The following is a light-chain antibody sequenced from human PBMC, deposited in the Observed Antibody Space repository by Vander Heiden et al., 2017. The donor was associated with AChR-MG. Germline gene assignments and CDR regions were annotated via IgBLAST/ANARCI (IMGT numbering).Light chain of an antibody. Sequence: PGERATLSCRASQSVRSSYLAWYQQKPGQAPRLLIYGASSRATGIPDRFSGSGSGTDFTLTISRLEPEDFAVYYCQQYGSLPRTFGQGTKVEIK. V-gene: IGKV3-20*01. CDR1: QSVRSSY. CDR2: GAS. CDR3: QQYGSLPRT. J-gene: IGKJ1*01.